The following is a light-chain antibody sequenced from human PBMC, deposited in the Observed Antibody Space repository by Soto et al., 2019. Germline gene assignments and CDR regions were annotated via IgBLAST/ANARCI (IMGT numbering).Light chain of an antibody. CDR3: SSYSGSSTLVV. CDR2: DVN. Sequence: QSALTQPASVSGSPGQSIAISCTGTSSDVGGYNFVSWYQQHPGKAPKLMIYDVNIRPSGISNRFSGSKSGNTASLTISGLQAEHEADYYCSSYSGSSTLVVFGGGTKVTVL. V-gene: IGLV2-14*01. CDR1: SSDVGGYNF. J-gene: IGLJ2*01.